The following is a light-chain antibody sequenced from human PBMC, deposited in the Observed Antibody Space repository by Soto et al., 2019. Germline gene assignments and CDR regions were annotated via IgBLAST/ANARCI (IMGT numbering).Light chain of an antibody. V-gene: IGKV1-6*01. CDR3: LQHFAYPLT. CDR2: AAS. J-gene: IGKJ4*01. Sequence: AIQMTQSPSSLSASVGDRVTITCRASQGVSTDVGWNQQKPGQAPRLLISAASTLQSGVPSRFSGSQPATDFTLTISSLQPEDFATYYCLQHFAYPLTFGGGTKVEIK. CDR1: QGVSTD.